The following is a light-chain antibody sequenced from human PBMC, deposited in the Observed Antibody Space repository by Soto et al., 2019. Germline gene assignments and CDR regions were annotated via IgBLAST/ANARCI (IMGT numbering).Light chain of an antibody. CDR1: QGISSY. Sequence: DIQLTQSPSFLSASVGDRVTITCRASQGISSYLAWYQQKPGKAPKVLIYAASTLQSGVPSRFSGSGSGTEFTLTISSLQPEDFAVYYCQQRGNWPWTFGQGTKVEIK. CDR2: AAS. J-gene: IGKJ1*01. V-gene: IGKV1-9*01. CDR3: QQRGNWPWT.